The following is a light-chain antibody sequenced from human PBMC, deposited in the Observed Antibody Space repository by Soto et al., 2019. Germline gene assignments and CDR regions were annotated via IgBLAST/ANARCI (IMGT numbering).Light chain of an antibody. V-gene: IGLV1-44*01. CDR2: ANN. Sequence: QSVLTQPPSASGTPGQRVSIYCSGSGSSIGTNTVNWYRQLPGTAPKLLIYANNQRPSGVPDRFSGSKSGTSASLAISGLQSEDEAEYYCAAWDGSLNNVLFGGGTKLTVL. J-gene: IGLJ2*01. CDR3: AAWDGSLNNVL. CDR1: GSSIGTNT.